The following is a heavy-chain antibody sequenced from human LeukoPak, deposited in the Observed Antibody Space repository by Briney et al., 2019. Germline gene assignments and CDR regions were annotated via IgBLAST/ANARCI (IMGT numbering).Heavy chain of an antibody. J-gene: IGHJ4*02. D-gene: IGHD6-13*01. Sequence: GGSLRLSCAASGFTVSSNYMSWVRQAPGKWLECVSVIYSGGSTYYADSVKGRFTISRDNSKNTLYLQMNSLRAEETAVYYCARDGIAAAGRGYFDYWGQGTLVTVSS. CDR1: GFTVSSNY. CDR2: IYSGGST. V-gene: IGHV3-53*01. CDR3: ARDGIAAAGRGYFDY.